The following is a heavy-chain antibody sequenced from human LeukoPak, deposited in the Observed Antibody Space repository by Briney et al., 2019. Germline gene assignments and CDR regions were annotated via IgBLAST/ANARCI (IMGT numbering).Heavy chain of an antibody. D-gene: IGHD6-13*01. CDR2: ISAYNGNT. CDR1: GYTFTSYG. J-gene: IGHJ6*03. V-gene: IGHV1-18*01. CDR3: ARDEVAASVVHYYYYMDV. Sequence: ASVKVSCKASGYTFTSYGISWVRQAPGQGLEWMGWISAYNGNTNYAQKLQGRVTMSTDTSTSTAYMELRSLRSYDTAVYYCARDEVAASVVHYYYYMDVWGKGTTVTVSS.